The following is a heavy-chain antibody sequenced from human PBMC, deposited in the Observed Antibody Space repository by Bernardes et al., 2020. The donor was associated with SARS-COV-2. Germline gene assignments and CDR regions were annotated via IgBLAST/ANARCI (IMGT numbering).Heavy chain of an antibody. CDR1: GVSISSDDYS. J-gene: IGHJ4*02. Sequence: SETLSLTCAVSGVSISSDDYSWSWIRQPPGKGLEWIGYIYQSGTTYYNPSLKSRVTISLDRSKTHFSLNLSSVTAADTAMYYCARGTLTSRATYYFDSWGQGTLVTVSS. CDR2: IYQSGTT. V-gene: IGHV4-30-2*01. CDR3: ARGTLTSRATYYFDS.